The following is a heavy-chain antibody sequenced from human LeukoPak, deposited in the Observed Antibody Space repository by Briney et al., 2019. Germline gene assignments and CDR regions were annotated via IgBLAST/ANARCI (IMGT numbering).Heavy chain of an antibody. CDR1: GFTFSSYA. CDR3: AKPSYCSGGSCYWVYFDY. J-gene: IGHJ4*02. D-gene: IGHD2-15*01. Sequence: GGSLRLSCAASGFTFSSYAMSWVRQAPGKGLEWVSTISGSGGSTYYADSVKGRFTISRDNSQNTLYLQMNSLRAEDTAVYYCAKPSYCSGGSCYWVYFDYWGQGTLVTVSS. CDR2: ISGSGGST. V-gene: IGHV3-23*01.